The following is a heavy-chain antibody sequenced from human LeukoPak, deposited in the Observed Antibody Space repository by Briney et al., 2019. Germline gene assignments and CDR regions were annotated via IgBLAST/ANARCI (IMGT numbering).Heavy chain of an antibody. D-gene: IGHD6-13*01. CDR1: GGSISSYY. J-gene: IGHJ4*02. CDR3: ARDAAAGPIDY. Sequence: SETLSLTCAVSGGSISSYYWSWIRQPAGKGLEWIGRIYTSGSTNYNPSLKSRVTMSVDASKNQFSLKLSSVTAADTAVYYCARDAAAGPIDYWGQGTLVTVSS. CDR2: IYTSGST. V-gene: IGHV4-4*07.